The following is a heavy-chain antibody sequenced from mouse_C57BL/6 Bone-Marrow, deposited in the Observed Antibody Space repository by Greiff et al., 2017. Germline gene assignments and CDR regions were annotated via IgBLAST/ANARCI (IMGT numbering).Heavy chain of an antibody. J-gene: IGHJ2*01. Sequence: QVQLQQPGAELVKPGASVKLSCKASGYTFTSYWMPWVKQRPGRGLEWIGGIYPVSGGTKYNEKFKSKATLTVDKPSSTAYMQLRSLTSEDSAVXYCARRRNYGRVYYCDYWGQGTTLTVSS. D-gene: IGHD1-1*02. V-gene: IGHV1-62-3*01. CDR2: IYPVSGGT. CDR3: ARRRNYGRVYYCDY. CDR1: GYTFTSYW.